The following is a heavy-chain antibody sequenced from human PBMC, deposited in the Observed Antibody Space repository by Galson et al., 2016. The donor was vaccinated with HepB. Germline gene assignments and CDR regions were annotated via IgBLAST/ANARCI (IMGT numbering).Heavy chain of an antibody. D-gene: IGHD2-15*01. CDR3: AKAPLRSCSGVRCYSFHI. J-gene: IGHJ3*02. CDR2: ITDSSSST. V-gene: IGHV3-23*01. Sequence: SLRLSCAASGFTFSNYAMNRVRQAPGKGLEWVSSITDSSSSTYIADSVRGRFTISRDNSKNTLYLQMNSLRAEDTAIYYCAKAPLRSCSGVRCYSFHIWGQGTMVIVSS. CDR1: GFTFSNYA.